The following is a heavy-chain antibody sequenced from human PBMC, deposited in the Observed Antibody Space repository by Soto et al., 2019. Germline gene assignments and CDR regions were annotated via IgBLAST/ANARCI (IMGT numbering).Heavy chain of an antibody. J-gene: IGHJ6*02. Sequence: GASVEVSCKASGYTFTAYHLHWVRRAPGQGLEWMAWINPNNGDTNFARKFQGRVTMTRDTSASTAYMELSRLTSDDTAVYYCVRGRAARPSNYYGMDVWGQGTTVTVSS. CDR3: VRGRAARPSNYYGMDV. CDR2: INPNNGDT. V-gene: IGHV1-2*02. CDR1: GYTFTAYH. D-gene: IGHD6-6*01.